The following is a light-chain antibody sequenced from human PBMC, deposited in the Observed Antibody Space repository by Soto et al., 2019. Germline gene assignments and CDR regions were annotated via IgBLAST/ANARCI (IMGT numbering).Light chain of an antibody. V-gene: IGKV3-11*01. CDR1: QSIRNY. J-gene: IGKJ4*01. CDR2: DAS. CDR3: QQRSIWPLT. Sequence: EVVLTQSPATLSLSPGERVTLSCRASQSIRNYLAWYQQKPGQAPRLVIDDASNRATGIPARFSGSGSGADFTLTISSLEPEDVAVYFCQQRSIWPLTFGGGTKVEIK.